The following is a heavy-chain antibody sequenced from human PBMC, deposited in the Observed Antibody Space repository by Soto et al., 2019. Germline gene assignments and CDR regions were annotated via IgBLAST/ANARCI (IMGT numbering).Heavy chain of an antibody. Sequence: PSESLSLTCTASGGCIRSYYWTWIRQPPGKGLEWLGYIFYSGSTFYNPSLKSRVTISLHTSKSQFYLQLTSVTAADTAVYYCARAAADTAMVDSWGQRALATVYS. CDR2: IFYSGST. D-gene: IGHD5-18*01. V-gene: IGHV4-59*01. J-gene: IGHJ4*02. CDR3: ARAAADTAMVDS. CDR1: GGCIRSYY.